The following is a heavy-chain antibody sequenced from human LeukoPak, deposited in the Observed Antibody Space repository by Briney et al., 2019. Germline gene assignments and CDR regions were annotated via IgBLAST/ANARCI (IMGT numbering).Heavy chain of an antibody. D-gene: IGHD5-18*01. V-gene: IGHV3-21*01. CDR3: ARAERGYSYPRGVDY. J-gene: IGHJ4*02. CDR1: GFTFSSYS. CDR2: ISSSSSYI. Sequence: KPGGFLRLSCAASGFTFSSYSMNWVRQAQGKGLEWVSSISSSSSYIYYADSVKGRFTISRDNAKNSLYLQMNSLRAEDTAVYYCARAERGYSYPRGVDYWGQGTLVTVSS.